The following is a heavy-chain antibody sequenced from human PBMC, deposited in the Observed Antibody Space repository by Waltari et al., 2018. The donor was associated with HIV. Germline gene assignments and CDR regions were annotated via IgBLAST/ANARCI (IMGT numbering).Heavy chain of an antibody. Sequence: QVQLQESGAVLVKHSETLSLTGAVSGYSTISGYCWGWSRKFRGKGLEWIGNIHQSGSTYCTPTLNSRDTISIHTSKNKFSMGLSSVTASDAAVFYCATGPLNGYGDFAITYWGQGTLVTASS. J-gene: IGHJ1*01. CDR2: IHQSGST. CDR3: ATGPLNGYGDFAITY. V-gene: IGHV4-38-2*01. CDR1: GYSTISGYC. D-gene: IGHD3-10*01.